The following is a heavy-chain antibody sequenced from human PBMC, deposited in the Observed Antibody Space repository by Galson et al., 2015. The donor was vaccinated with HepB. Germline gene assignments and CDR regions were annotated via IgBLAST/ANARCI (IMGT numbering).Heavy chain of an antibody. D-gene: IGHD5-18*01. CDR2: IVPIFSTA. Sequence: SVKVSCKASGGTVSSYSISWVRQAPGQGLEWMGGIVPIFSTANYAQKFKGRVTFTADESTATVYMKLSSLRYDDTAVYFCARDGSSAMAPPRHWVQGTLVTVSS. CDR1: GGTVSSYS. CDR3: ARDGSSAMAPPRH. J-gene: IGHJ4*02. V-gene: IGHV1-69*13.